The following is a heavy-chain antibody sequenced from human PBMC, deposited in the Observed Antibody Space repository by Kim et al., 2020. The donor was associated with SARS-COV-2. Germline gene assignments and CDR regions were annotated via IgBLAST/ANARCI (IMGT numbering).Heavy chain of an antibody. J-gene: IGHJ4*02. CDR2: IYHSGST. Sequence: SETLSLTCAVSGGSISSSNWWSWVRQPPGKGLEWIGEIYHSGSTNYNPSLKSRVTISVDKSKNQFSLKLSSVTAADTAVYYCARAERSSGWSQLVAPFDYWGQGTLVTVSS. V-gene: IGHV4-4*02. D-gene: IGHD6-19*01. CDR1: GGSISSSNW. CDR3: ARAERSSGWSQLVAPFDY.